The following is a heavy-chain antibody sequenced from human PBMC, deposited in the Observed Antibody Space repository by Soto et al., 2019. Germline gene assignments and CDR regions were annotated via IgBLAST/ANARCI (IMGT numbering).Heavy chain of an antibody. V-gene: IGHV3-48*01. Sequence: GGSLRLSCAASGFTFSSYSMNWVRQAPGKGLEWVSYISSSSSTIYYADSVKGRFTISRDNAKNSLYLQMNHLRAEDTAVYYCARGWSYGAFDIWGKGTMVTVS. J-gene: IGHJ3*02. CDR3: ARGWSYGAFDI. CDR1: GFTFSSYS. D-gene: IGHD3-16*01. CDR2: ISSSSSTI.